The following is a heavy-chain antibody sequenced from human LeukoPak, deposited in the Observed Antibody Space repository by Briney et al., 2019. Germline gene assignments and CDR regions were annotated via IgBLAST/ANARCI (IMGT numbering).Heavy chain of an antibody. Sequence: GGSLRLSCAASGFTFSSYSMNWVRQAPGKGLEWVSSISSSSSYISYADSVKGRFTISRDNAKNSLYLQMNSLRAEDTAVYYSARDLSYYGSGSYNAYYYYYGMDVWGQGTTVTVSS. CDR2: ISSSSSYI. CDR3: ARDLSYYGSGSYNAYYYYYGMDV. J-gene: IGHJ6*02. CDR1: GFTFSSYS. V-gene: IGHV3-21*04. D-gene: IGHD3-10*01.